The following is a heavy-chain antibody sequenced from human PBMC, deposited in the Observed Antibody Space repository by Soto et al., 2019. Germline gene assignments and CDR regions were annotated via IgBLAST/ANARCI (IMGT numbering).Heavy chain of an antibody. D-gene: IGHD6-13*01. J-gene: IGHJ6*02. V-gene: IGHV4-39*01. CDR2: IYYSGST. CDR1: GGSISSGSYY. Sequence: SETLSLTCTVSGGSISSGSYYWGWIRQPPGKGLEWIGSIYYSGSTYYNPSLKSRVTISVDTSKNQFSLKLSSVTAADTAVYYCARQGSSSSWYDYYYYYGMDVWGQGTTVTVSS. CDR3: ARQGSSSSWYDYYYYYGMDV.